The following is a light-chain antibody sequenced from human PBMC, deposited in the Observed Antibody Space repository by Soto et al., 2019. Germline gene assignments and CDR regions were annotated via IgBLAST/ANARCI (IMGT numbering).Light chain of an antibody. CDR2: GAS. V-gene: IGKV3-15*01. Sequence: EIVMTQSPATLSVSPGERVTLSCRASQSVSSNLAWYQQKPGQAPRLLIYGASTRATGIPARFSGSGSGTEFTLPISSLQSEDFAVYYCQQHNNWPPYTFGQGTKLEIK. J-gene: IGKJ2*01. CDR1: QSVSSN. CDR3: QQHNNWPPYT.